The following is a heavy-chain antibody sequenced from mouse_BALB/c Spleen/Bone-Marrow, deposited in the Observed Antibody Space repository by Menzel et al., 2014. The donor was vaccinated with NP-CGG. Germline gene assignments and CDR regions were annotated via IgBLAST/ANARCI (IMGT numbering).Heavy chain of an antibody. CDR2: IYPGDGDT. Sequence: VKLMESGPELVKPGASVKISCKASGYAFSSSWMNWVKQRPGQGLEWIGRIYPGDGDTSYNGKFKGKATLTADKSSSTAYMQLSSLTSVDSAVYFCARMGRLRRGDYWGQGTTLTVSS. D-gene: IGHD2-4*01. V-gene: IGHV1-82*01. CDR1: GYAFSSSW. J-gene: IGHJ2*01. CDR3: ARMGRLRRGDY.